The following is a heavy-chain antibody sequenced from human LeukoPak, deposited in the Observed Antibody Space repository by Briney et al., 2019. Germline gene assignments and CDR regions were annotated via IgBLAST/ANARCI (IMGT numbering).Heavy chain of an antibody. CDR2: IWYDGSNK. CDR1: GFTFSSYA. Sequence: GGSLRLSCAASGFTFSSYAMTWVRQAPGKGLEWVALIWYDGSNKYYADSVKGRLTISRDNSKNTLYLQMDSLRAEDMAVYYCAREGPRGNSQFDYWGQGTLVTVSS. V-gene: IGHV3-33*08. J-gene: IGHJ4*02. CDR3: AREGPRGNSQFDY. D-gene: IGHD2/OR15-2a*01.